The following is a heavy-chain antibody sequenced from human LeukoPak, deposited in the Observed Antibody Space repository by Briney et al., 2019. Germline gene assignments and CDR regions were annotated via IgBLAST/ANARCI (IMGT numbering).Heavy chain of an antibody. Sequence: SETLSLTCTVSGGSISSYYWSWIRQPPGKGLEWIGYIYYSGSTNSNPSLKSRVTMSVDTSKDQCSLKVSSVTAADTAVYYCARVPPGYYYYMDVWGKGTTVTVSS. CDR2: IYYSGST. V-gene: IGHV4-59*01. J-gene: IGHJ6*03. CDR1: GGSISSYY. CDR3: ARVPPGYYYYMDV.